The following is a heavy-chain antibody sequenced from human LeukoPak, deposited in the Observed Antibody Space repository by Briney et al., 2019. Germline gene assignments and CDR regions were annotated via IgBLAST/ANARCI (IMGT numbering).Heavy chain of an antibody. CDR2: IIPIFGTA. Sequence: ASVKVSCKASGGTFSSYAISWVRQAPGQGLEWMGGIIPIFGTANYAQKFQGRVTITADESTSTAYMELSSLRSEDTAVYYCARDPYPTYYYDSSGYSGWFDPWGQGTLVTVSS. J-gene: IGHJ5*02. CDR3: ARDPYPTYYYDSSGYSGWFDP. V-gene: IGHV1-69*01. CDR1: GGTFSSYA. D-gene: IGHD3-22*01.